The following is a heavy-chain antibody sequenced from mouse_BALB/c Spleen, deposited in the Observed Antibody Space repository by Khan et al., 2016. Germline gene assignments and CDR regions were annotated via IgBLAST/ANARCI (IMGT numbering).Heavy chain of an antibody. CDR3: VRLGRVCAIDY. V-gene: IGHV3-6*02. CDR1: GYSITSGYY. CDR2: ISYDGSN. Sequence: EVQLQESGPGLVKPSQSLYLTCSVTGYSITSGYYWYWIRQFPGNKLEWMGYISYDGSNNYNQSFKNRISFTRDKSKNPFYLKLQSVTSEDTATYYCVRLGRVCAIDYWGRGTSVTVSS. J-gene: IGHJ4*01.